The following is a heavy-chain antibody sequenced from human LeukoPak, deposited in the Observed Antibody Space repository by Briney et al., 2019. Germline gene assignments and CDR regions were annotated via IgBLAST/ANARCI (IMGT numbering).Heavy chain of an antibody. CDR1: GFTFSSYT. CDR2: ISSSSNYI. J-gene: IGHJ6*02. CDR3: ARDPTPRYCSGGSCYTHYGMDV. D-gene: IGHD2-15*01. V-gene: IGHV3-21*01. Sequence: GGSLRLSCAASGFTFSSYTMNWVRQAPGKGLEWVSSISSSSNYIYYADSVKGRLTISRDNAKNSLYLQINSLRAEDTAVYYCARDPTPRYCSGGSCYTHYGMDVWGQGTTVTVSS.